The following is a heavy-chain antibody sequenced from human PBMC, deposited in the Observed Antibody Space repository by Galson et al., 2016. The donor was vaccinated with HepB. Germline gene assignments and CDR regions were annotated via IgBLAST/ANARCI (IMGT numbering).Heavy chain of an antibody. CDR1: GFSVSNYA. CDR2: ISDSGGNT. CDR3: AKGTTLQGHFGYFDH. J-gene: IGHJ4*02. V-gene: IGHV3-23*01. Sequence: SLRLSCAASGFSVSNYAMSWVRQAPGKGLEWVSGISDSGGNTYFAGSVKGRFTISRDNSRNTLYPQMNSLRVEDTAVYYCAKGTTLQGHFGYFDHWGQGTLVTVSS. D-gene: IGHD1/OR15-1a*01.